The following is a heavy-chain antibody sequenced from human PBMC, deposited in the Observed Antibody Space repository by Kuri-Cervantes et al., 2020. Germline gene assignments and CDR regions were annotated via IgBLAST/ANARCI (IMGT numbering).Heavy chain of an antibody. D-gene: IGHD5-24*01. Sequence: GGSLRLSCKTSGFSFRDYGMNWFRQAPGKGLEWVGFIRSKAYDGTTEFAASVKGRFTISRDNSKNSLYLQMNSLRTEGTALYYCAKDGYNGALDYWGQGTLVTVSS. CDR2: IRSKAYDGTT. CDR1: GFSFRDYG. J-gene: IGHJ4*02. CDR3: AKDGYNGALDY. V-gene: IGHV3-49*03.